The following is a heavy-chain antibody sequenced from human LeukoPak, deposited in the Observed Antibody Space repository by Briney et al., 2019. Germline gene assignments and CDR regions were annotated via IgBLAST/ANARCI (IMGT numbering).Heavy chain of an antibody. Sequence: ASVKASCKASGYTFSGYYIHWVRLAPGQGLEWMGWVDPTNGATNYAQKFQGRVTMTTDTSSNTAYVELNWLTSDDAAVFYCARPRSESGGYHYGHWGQGTLVTVSS. D-gene: IGHD3-22*01. J-gene: IGHJ4*02. CDR2: VDPTNGAT. V-gene: IGHV1-2*02. CDR3: ARPRSESGGYHYGH. CDR1: GYTFSGYY.